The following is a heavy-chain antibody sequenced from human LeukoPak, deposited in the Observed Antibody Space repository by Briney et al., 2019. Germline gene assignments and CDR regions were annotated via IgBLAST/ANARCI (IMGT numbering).Heavy chain of an antibody. CDR3: ARGHSSGWYWGNDY. CDR1: GYTFSNYD. CDR2: MNVNSGNT. V-gene: IGHV1-8*01. D-gene: IGHD6-19*01. J-gene: IGHJ4*02. Sequence: ASVKVSCKASGYTFSNYDINWVRQATGQGLEWMGWMNVNSGNTGFAQKLQGRVTMTTDTSTSTAYMELRSLRSDDTAVYYCARGHSSGWYWGNDYWGQGTLVTVSS.